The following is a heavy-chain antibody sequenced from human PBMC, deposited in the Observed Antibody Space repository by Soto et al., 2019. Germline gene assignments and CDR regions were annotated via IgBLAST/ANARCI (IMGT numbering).Heavy chain of an antibody. CDR1: GFTFNTYS. CDR3: ARAGGTTVTGLWHFDS. D-gene: IGHD4-17*01. Sequence: QVQLEESGGGVVQPGRSLRLSCEASGFTFNTYSMHWVRQPPGKGLEWLAAIWYDGTQKYYADSVKGRFIISIDNSKKTLYLEMNSLRAEYTAVYYCARAGGTTVTGLWHFDSWGQGTLVTVSS. V-gene: IGHV3-33*01. CDR2: IWYDGTQK. J-gene: IGHJ4*02.